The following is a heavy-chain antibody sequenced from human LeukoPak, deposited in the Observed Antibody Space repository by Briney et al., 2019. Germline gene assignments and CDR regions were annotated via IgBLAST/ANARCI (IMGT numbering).Heavy chain of an antibody. CDR2: ILHNGDST. CDR1: GFTCSTYV. D-gene: IGHD6-6*01. CDR3: ARRVLGSPSDPHYYYSGLHF. J-gene: IGHJ6*02. Sequence: GGSLRLSCAASGFTCSTYVMSWVRQAPGKGLEWLSLILHNGDSTYYADSVKGRFTISRDNSKNTLYLQMNSLRAEDTAVYYCARRVLGSPSDPHYYYSGLHFWGQGTTVIVSS. V-gene: IGHV3-23*01.